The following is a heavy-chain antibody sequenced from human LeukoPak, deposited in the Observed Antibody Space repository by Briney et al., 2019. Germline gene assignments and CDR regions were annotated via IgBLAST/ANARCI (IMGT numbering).Heavy chain of an antibody. CDR3: AKAGWYSSKSYATYDDAIDI. CDR2: IDNHGGST. V-gene: IGHV3-23*01. CDR1: GFTFNNYA. J-gene: IGHJ3*02. Sequence: GGSLRLSCAASGFTFNNYAMNCVRQAPGKGLEWVSAIDNHGGSTYYADSVKGRFTISRDNSKNTLYLQMNSLRAEDTALYYCAKAGWYSSKSYATYDDAIDIWGQGTLVTVSS. D-gene: IGHD6-13*01.